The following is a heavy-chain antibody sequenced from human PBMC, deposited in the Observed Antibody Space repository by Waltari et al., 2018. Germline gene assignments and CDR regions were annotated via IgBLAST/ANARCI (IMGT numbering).Heavy chain of an antibody. J-gene: IGHJ4*02. CDR1: GYSISSGYY. D-gene: IGHD6-13*01. CDR3: ARHWGGAAGYYFDY. CDR2: IYHSGST. V-gene: IGHV4-38-2*01. Sequence: QVQLQESGPGLVKPSETLSLTCAVSGYSISSGYYWGWIRQPPGKGLAWIGSIYHSGSTYYNPSLKSRVTISVDTSKNQFSLKLSSVTAADTAVYYCARHWGGAAGYYFDYWGQGTLVTVSS.